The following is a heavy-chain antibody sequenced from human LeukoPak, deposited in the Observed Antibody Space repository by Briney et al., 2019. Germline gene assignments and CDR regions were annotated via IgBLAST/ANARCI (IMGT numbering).Heavy chain of an antibody. D-gene: IGHD3-9*01. V-gene: IGHV4-39*02. CDR2: IYYSGST. CDR1: GGSISSSSYY. CDR3: ARDFEDYYDILTGYLRFDY. Sequence: SETLSLTCTVSGGSISSSSYYWGWIRQPPGKGLEWIGSIYYSGSTYYNPSLKSRVTVSVDTSKNQFSLKLSSVTAADTAVYYCARDFEDYYDILTGYLRFDYWGQGTLVTVSS. J-gene: IGHJ4*02.